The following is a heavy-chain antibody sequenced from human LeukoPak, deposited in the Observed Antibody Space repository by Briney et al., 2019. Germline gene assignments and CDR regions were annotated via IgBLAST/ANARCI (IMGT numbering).Heavy chain of an antibody. CDR2: ISSSSSYI. CDR3: ARDSPIVATTFDY. Sequence: SGGSLRLSCAASGFTFSSYSMNWVRQAPGKGVEWVSSISSSSSYIYYADSVKGRFTISRDNAKNSLYLQMNSLRAEDTAVYYCARDSPIVATTFDYWGQGTLVTVSS. CDR1: GFTFSSYS. J-gene: IGHJ4*02. D-gene: IGHD5-12*01. V-gene: IGHV3-21*01.